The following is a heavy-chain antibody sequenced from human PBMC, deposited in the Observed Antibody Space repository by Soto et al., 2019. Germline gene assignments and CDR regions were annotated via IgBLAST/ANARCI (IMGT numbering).Heavy chain of an antibody. CDR3: ARGPAPMPLIDY. CDR1: GFTVSSNY. CDR2: IYSGGST. V-gene: IGHV3-66*01. D-gene: IGHD2-2*01. Sequence: EVQLVESGGGLVQPGGSLRLSCAASGFTVSSNYMSWVREAPGKGLEWVSVIYSGGSTYYADSVKGRFTISRDNSKNTLYLQMNSLRAEDTAVYYCARGPAPMPLIDYWGQGTLVTVSS. J-gene: IGHJ4*02.